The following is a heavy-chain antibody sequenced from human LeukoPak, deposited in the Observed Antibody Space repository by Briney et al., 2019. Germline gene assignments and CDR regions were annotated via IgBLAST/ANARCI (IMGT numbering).Heavy chain of an antibody. CDR3: ARNISLGSDTTMVTVFDY. CDR1: GYSISRGYY. CDR2: IYDSGST. Sequence: PSGTLSLTCAVSGYSISRGYYWGWIRQPPGKGLEGIGSIYDSGSTVYSPSLKSRVTISVDTSKHHFSLRLNSVTATDTAVYYCARNISLGSDTTMVTVFDYWGQGTLVTVSS. J-gene: IGHJ4*02. D-gene: IGHD5-18*01. V-gene: IGHV4-38-2*01.